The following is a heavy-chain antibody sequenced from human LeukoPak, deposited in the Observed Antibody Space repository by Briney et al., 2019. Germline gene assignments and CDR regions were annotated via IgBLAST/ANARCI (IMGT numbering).Heavy chain of an antibody. V-gene: IGHV3-23*01. J-gene: IGHJ4*02. CDR2: ISGRGGST. Sequence: GGSLRLSCAASGFTFSSYAMSWVRQAPGKGLEWVSAISGRGGSTYYADSVKGRFTISRDNSKKTLYLQMNSLRAEDTAVYYCAKGTYYYDSSGYYYWGQGPLVTVSS. CDR3: AKGTYYYDSSGYYY. CDR1: GFTFSSYA. D-gene: IGHD3-22*01.